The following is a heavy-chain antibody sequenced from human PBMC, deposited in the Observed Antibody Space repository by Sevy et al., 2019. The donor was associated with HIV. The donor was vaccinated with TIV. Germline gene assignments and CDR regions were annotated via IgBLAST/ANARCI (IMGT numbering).Heavy chain of an antibody. CDR3: AKGYCDGGSCPRDYYYYGMDV. V-gene: IGHV3-23*01. CDR1: GFTFSTYA. J-gene: IGHJ6*02. D-gene: IGHD2-15*01. Sequence: GSLRLSCAASGFTFSTYAMNWVRQAPGKGLEWVSSISRSGRSTYSADSVEGRFTISRDNFKNTLYLQLSSLRVYDTAVYYCAKGYCDGGSCPRDYYYYGMDVWGQGTTVTVSS. CDR2: ISRSGRST.